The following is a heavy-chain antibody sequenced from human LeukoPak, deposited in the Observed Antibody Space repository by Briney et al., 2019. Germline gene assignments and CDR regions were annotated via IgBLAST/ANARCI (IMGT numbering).Heavy chain of an antibody. CDR1: GGTFSRYT. CDR2: IIPILGIA. D-gene: IGHD3-22*01. Sequence: GSSEKVSCKASGGTFSRYTISWVRQAPGQGLEWIGRIIPILGIANYAQKFQGRVTITADKSTSTAYMELSSLRSEDTAVYYCARNYYDSSGYYYFDYWGQGTLVTVSS. CDR3: ARNYYDSSGYYYFDY. J-gene: IGHJ4*02. V-gene: IGHV1-69*02.